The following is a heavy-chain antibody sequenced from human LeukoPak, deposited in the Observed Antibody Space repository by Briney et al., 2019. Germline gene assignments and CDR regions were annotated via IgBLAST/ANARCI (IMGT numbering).Heavy chain of an antibody. CDR2: INPSGAST. Sequence: ASVKVSCKASRYTFTNYYMHWVRQAPGQGLEWMGIINPSGASTSYAQKFQGRVSMTRDTSTSTFYMELSSLRSEDTAVYYCARHPSNYFDSSGYFGCFDPWGQGTLVTVSS. CDR3: ARHPSNYFDSSGYFGCFDP. D-gene: IGHD3-22*01. V-gene: IGHV1-46*01. J-gene: IGHJ5*02. CDR1: RYTFTNYY.